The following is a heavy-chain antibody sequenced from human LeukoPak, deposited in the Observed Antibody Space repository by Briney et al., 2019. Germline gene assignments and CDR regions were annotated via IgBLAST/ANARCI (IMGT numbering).Heavy chain of an antibody. CDR2: INYSGST. D-gene: IGHD4-11*01. V-gene: IGHV4-59*08. CDR1: GGSIGRHY. CDR3: VRSPTVTTRGDF. J-gene: IGHJ4*02. Sequence: SETLSLTCTVSGGSIGRHYWSWIRQPPGKGLEWIGYINYSGSTDYNPSLKSRVTMSVDTSKNQFSLKLSSVTAADTAVYYCVRSPTVTTRGDFWGQGTLVTVSS.